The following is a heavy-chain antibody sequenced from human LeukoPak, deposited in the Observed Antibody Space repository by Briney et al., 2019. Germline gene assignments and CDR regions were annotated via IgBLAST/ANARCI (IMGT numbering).Heavy chain of an antibody. CDR3: AREYYYDSSEAGTNDAFDI. D-gene: IGHD3-22*01. Sequence: SETPSLTCTVSGYSISSGYYWGWIRQPPGKGLEWIGSIYHSGSTYYNPSLKSRVTISVDTSKNQFSLKLSSVTAADTAVYYCAREYYYDSSEAGTNDAFDIWGQGTMVTVSS. CDR1: GYSISSGYY. CDR2: IYHSGST. V-gene: IGHV4-38-2*02. J-gene: IGHJ3*02.